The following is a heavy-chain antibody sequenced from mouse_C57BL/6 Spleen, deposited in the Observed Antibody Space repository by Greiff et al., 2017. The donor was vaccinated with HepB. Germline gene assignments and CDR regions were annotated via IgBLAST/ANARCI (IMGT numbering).Heavy chain of an antibody. CDR3: GYSNSWFAY. D-gene: IGHD2-5*01. CDR2: INPGSGGT. J-gene: IGHJ3*01. V-gene: IGHV1-54*01. CDR1: GYAFTNYL. Sequence: VQLQQSGAELVRPGTSVKVSCKASGYAFTNYLIEWVKQRPGQGLEWIGVINPGSGGTNYNEKFKGKATLTADKSSSTAYMQLSSLTSEDSAVYFCGYSNSWFAYWGQGTLVTVSA.